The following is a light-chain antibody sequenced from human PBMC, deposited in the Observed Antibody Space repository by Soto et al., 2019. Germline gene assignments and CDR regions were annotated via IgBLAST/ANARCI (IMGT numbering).Light chain of an antibody. CDR2: GNS. Sequence: QSALTQPPSVSGAPGQRVTMSCTGSSSNIGAGYEVHWYQQLPGTAPKLLIYGNSNRPSGVPDRFSGSKSVTSASLAITGLQAEDEADYYCQSYDSSLSGVVFGGGTKLTVL. CDR1: SSNIGAGYE. V-gene: IGLV1-40*01. J-gene: IGLJ2*01. CDR3: QSYDSSLSGVV.